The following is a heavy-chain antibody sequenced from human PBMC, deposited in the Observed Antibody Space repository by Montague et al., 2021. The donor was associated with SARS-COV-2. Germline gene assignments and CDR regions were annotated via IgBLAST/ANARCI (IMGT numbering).Heavy chain of an antibody. CDR1: GFTFSSYF. CDR2: ISTSSSYI. V-gene: IGHV3-21*01. Sequence: SLRLSCAASGFTFSSYFMNWVRQAPGKGLEWASSISTSSSYIYYADSVKGRFTISRDNAKNSLYLQMNSLRAEDTAVYYCARDAYSNYGEGNYFDYWGQGTLVTVSS. J-gene: IGHJ4*02. CDR3: ARDAYSNYGEGNYFDY. D-gene: IGHD4-11*01.